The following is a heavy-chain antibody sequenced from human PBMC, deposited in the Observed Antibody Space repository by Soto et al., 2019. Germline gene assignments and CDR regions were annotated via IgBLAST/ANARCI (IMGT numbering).Heavy chain of an antibody. CDR1: GFTFSSYA. CDR2: ISGSGGST. D-gene: IGHD6-13*01. V-gene: IGHV3-23*01. Sequence: GGSLRLSCAASGFTFSSYAMSWVRQAPGKGLEWVSAISGSGGSTYYADSMKGRFTISRDNSKNTLYLQMNSLRAEDTAVYYCAKGLGGKGIAAAGDLDYWGQGTLVTVSS. CDR3: AKGLGGKGIAAAGDLDY. J-gene: IGHJ4*02.